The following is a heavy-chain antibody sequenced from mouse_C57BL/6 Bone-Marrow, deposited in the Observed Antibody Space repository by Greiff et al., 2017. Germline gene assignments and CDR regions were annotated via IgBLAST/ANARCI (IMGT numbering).Heavy chain of an antibody. D-gene: IGHD4-1*01. J-gene: IGHJ2*01. Sequence: EVKLQESGPGMVKPSQSLSLTCTVTGYSITSGYDWHLIRHLPGNKLEWMGYISYSGSTNYNPTLKSRIPITHDTSKNHFFLKMSSVKTEDTATYYCARELGPDFDDWGKGTTLTVSS. CDR2: ISYSGST. CDR3: ARELGPDFDD. V-gene: IGHV3-1*01. CDR1: GYSITSGYD.